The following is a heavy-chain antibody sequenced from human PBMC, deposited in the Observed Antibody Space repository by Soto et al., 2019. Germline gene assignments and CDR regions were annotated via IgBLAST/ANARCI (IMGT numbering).Heavy chain of an antibody. CDR1: GFTLSSFE. CDR3: AKKIYGTKYFGS. V-gene: IGHV3-48*03. J-gene: IGHJ4*02. Sequence: GGSLRLSCVASGFTLSSFEMNWIRQAPGKGLEWVSYIRNTGSPIYYAGSVKGRFTISRDNAKNSLYLEMNSLRAEDSAIYYCAKKIYGTKYFGSCGQGPLVTVYS. CDR2: IRNTGSPI. D-gene: IGHD1-7*01.